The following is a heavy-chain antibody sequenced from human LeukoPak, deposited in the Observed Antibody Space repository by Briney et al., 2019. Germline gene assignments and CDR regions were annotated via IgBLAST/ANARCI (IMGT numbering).Heavy chain of an antibody. J-gene: IGHJ4*02. CDR3: ARDRGYSGYDYFIDSPSDY. Sequence: PGGSLRLSCAASGFTFSSYEMNWVRQAPGEGREGVSYISSSGSTIYNADSVKGRFSISRDNAKNSLYLQMNSLRAEDTAVYYCARDRGYSGYDYFIDSPSDYWGQGTLVSVSS. CDR1: GFTFSSYE. D-gene: IGHD5-12*01. V-gene: IGHV3-48*03. CDR2: ISSSGSTI.